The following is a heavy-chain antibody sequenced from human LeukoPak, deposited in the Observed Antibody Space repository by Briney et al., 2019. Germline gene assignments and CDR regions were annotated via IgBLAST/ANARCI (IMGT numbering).Heavy chain of an antibody. V-gene: IGHV3-30*04. D-gene: IGHD3-22*01. CDR1: GFTFSSYA. CDR3: ARVEYYDSSGPGD. J-gene: IGHJ4*02. Sequence: GGSLRLSCAASGFTFSSYAMSWVRQAPGKGLEWVAVISYDGSNKYYADSVKGRFTISRDNSKNTLYLQMNSLRAEDTAVYYCARVEYYDSSGPGDWGQGTLVTVSS. CDR2: ISYDGSNK.